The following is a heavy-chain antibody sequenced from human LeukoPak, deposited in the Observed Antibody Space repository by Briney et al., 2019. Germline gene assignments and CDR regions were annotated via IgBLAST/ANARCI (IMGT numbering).Heavy chain of an antibody. D-gene: IGHD1-26*01. V-gene: IGHV4-4*02. J-gene: IGHJ4*02. Sequence: SETLSLTCAVSGGSISSSNWWSWVRQPPGKGLEWIGEIYHSGSTNYNPSLKSRVTISVDKSKNQFSLKLSSVTAADTAVYYCAQSGSFYFPFDYWGQGTLVTVSS. CDR3: AQSGSFYFPFDY. CDR1: GGSISSSNW. CDR2: IYHSGST.